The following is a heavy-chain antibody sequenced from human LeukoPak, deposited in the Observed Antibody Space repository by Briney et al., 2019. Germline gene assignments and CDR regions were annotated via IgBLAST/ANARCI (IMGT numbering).Heavy chain of an antibody. Sequence: EASVKVSCKTSGYIFTDYGISWVRQAPGQGLEWMGWISGYNQKTNYAQKFQDRVTVTTDTSTRTAYMELRSLRFDDTAVYYCARMHSSGWPLDAFDFWGQGTMVTVSS. D-gene: IGHD6-19*01. J-gene: IGHJ3*01. CDR3: ARMHSSGWPLDAFDF. CDR1: GYIFTDYG. CDR2: ISGYNQKT. V-gene: IGHV1-18*01.